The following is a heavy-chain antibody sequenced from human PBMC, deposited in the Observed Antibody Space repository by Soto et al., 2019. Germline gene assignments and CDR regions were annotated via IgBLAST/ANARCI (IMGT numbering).Heavy chain of an antibody. J-gene: IGHJ4*02. Sequence: QVQLVQSGAEVKKPGASVRVSCKASGYSITGYYLDWVRQAPGHGLEWMGWINPNRGATDYAQKFQGRVTMTRDTSINTAYMELSSLTSDDTAVYYRARVAVSGTIDYWGQGTLVTVSS. D-gene: IGHD6-19*01. CDR2: INPNRGAT. V-gene: IGHV1-2*02. CDR1: GYSITGYY. CDR3: ARVAVSGTIDY.